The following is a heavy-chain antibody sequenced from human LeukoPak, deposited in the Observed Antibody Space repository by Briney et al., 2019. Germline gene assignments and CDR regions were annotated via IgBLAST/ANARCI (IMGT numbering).Heavy chain of an antibody. CDR2: INSDGDST. D-gene: IGHD5-12*01. CDR3: ARTSWLHLDY. V-gene: IGHV3-74*01. CDR1: GFTFSTYW. J-gene: IGHJ4*02. Sequence: PGGSLRLSCAASGFTFSTYWMYWVRQAPGKGLVWVSRINSDGDSTSYADYVKGRFNISRDNTKNTLYLQMNSLRAEDTAVYYCARTSWLHLDYWGQGTLVTVSS.